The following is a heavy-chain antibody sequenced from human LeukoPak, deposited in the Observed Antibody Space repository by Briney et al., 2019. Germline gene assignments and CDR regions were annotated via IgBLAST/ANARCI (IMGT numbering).Heavy chain of an antibody. J-gene: IGHJ4*02. Sequence: GGSLRLSCAASGFTFSGSAMHWVRQASGKGLEWVGRIRSKANIYATAYAASVKGRFTISRDDSKNTAYLQMNSLKTEDTAVYYCRVGATGSGSDYWGQGTLVTVSS. CDR2: IRSKANIYAT. CDR3: RVGATGSGSDY. V-gene: IGHV3-73*01. D-gene: IGHD1-26*01. CDR1: GFTFSGSA.